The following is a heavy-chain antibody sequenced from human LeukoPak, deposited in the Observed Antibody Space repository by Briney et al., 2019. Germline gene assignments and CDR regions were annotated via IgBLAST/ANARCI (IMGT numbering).Heavy chain of an antibody. CDR3: TRDPGYSYP. CDR1: GFTFSDYY. J-gene: IGHJ5*02. Sequence: PGGSLRLSCAASGFTFSDYYINWIRQAPGRGLEWIAYITGSGTSVYYADSVKGRFTVSRDNAANSVFLQLDSLRVDDSAVYFWTRDPGYSYPLGQGNLGPVSP. D-gene: IGHD5-18*01. V-gene: IGHV3-11*01. CDR2: ITGSGTSV.